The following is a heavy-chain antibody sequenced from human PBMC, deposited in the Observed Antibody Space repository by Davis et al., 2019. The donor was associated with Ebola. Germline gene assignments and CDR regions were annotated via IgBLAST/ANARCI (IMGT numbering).Heavy chain of an antibody. CDR3: TDSSSTYYYGMDV. V-gene: IGHV3-73*01. Sequence: GGSLRLSCAASGFTFSGSAMHWVRQASGKGLEWVGRIRSKANSYATAYAASVKGRFTISRDDSKNTAYLQMNSLKTEDTAVYYCTDSSSTYYYGMDVWGQGTTVTVSS. CDR2: IRSKANSYAT. J-gene: IGHJ6*02. CDR1: GFTFSGSA. D-gene: IGHD6-6*01.